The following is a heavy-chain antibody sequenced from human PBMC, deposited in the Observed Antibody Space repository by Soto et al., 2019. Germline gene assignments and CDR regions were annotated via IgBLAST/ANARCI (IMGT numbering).Heavy chain of an antibody. CDR2: IHPADSDT. V-gene: IGHV5-51*01. D-gene: IGHD2-2*01. Sequence: GESLKISCKGSGYTFTNHWVGWVRQMPGKGLEWMGIIHPADSDTRYSPSFQGQVTISADKSISTAYLQWSSLKASDTAMYYCAKHGGPVVASRMDIWGQGTTVTVSS. CDR3: AKHGGPVVASRMDI. J-gene: IGHJ6*02. CDR1: GYTFTNHW.